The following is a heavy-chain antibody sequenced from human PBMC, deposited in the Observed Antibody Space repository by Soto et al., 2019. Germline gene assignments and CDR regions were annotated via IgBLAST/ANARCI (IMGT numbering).Heavy chain of an antibody. D-gene: IGHD3-22*01. CDR3: APYYYDSSGYYSDGYFDY. Sequence: SETLSLTCTVSGGSISSSSYYWGWIRQPPGKGLEWIGSIYYSGSTYYNPSLKSRVTISVDTSKNQFSLKLSSVTAADTAVYYCAPYYYDSSGYYSDGYFDYWGQGTLVTVSS. V-gene: IGHV4-39*01. J-gene: IGHJ4*02. CDR1: GGSISSSSYY. CDR2: IYYSGST.